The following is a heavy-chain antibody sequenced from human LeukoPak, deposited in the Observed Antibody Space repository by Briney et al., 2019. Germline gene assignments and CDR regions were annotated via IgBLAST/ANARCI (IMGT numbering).Heavy chain of an antibody. CDR2: IKKDGSDR. CDR1: GFTFSSYW. Sequence: GGSLRLSCAASGFTFSSYWMSWVRQAPGKGLEWLANIKKDGSDRYYVDSVKGRFTISRDNAMNSLYLQMNSLRAEDTALYYCARGVYASGWYPDTFDYWGQGTLVTVSS. J-gene: IGHJ4*02. CDR3: ARGVYASGWYPDTFDY. D-gene: IGHD6-19*01. V-gene: IGHV3-7*01.